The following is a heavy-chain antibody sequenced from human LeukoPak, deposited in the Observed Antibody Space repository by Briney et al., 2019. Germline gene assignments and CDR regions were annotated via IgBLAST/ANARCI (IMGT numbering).Heavy chain of an antibody. CDR2: INNDGTAT. Sequence: GGSLRLSCAASGFTFSAYWMHWVRQVPGKGLVWVSRINNDGTATFFADSVKGRFTISRDNAKNTLYLQMNSLRAEDTAVYYCARVNRVWFGGDWFDPWGQGTLVTVSS. D-gene: IGHD3-10*01. CDR1: GFTFSAYW. J-gene: IGHJ5*02. V-gene: IGHV3-74*01. CDR3: ARVNRVWFGGDWFDP.